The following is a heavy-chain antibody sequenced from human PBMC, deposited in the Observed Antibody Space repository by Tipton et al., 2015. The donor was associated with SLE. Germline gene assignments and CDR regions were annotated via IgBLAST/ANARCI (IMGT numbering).Heavy chain of an antibody. CDR1: GFTVSSNY. V-gene: IGHV3-66*01. J-gene: IGHJ4*02. D-gene: IGHD5-24*01. Sequence: SLRLSCAASGFTVSSNYMSWVRQAPGKGLEWVSVIYSGGSTYYADSVKGRFTISRDNSKNTLYLQMNSLRAEDTAVYYCARTERWLQFPLGDYWGQGTLVTVSS. CDR2: IYSGGST. CDR3: ARTERWLQFPLGDY.